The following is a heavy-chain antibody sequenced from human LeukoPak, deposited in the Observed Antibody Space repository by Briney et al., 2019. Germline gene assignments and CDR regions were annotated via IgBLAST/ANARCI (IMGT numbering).Heavy chain of an antibody. CDR3: AKDMGITMVRGPIGGGYDY. J-gene: IGHJ4*02. CDR1: GFTFSSYA. D-gene: IGHD3-10*01. Sequence: GGSLRLSCAASGFTFSSYAMSWVRQAPGKGLEWVSAISGSGGSTYYADSVKGRFTISRDNSKNSLYLQMNSLRAEDTALYYCAKDMGITMVRGPIGGGYDYWGQGTLVTVSS. V-gene: IGHV3-23*01. CDR2: ISGSGGST.